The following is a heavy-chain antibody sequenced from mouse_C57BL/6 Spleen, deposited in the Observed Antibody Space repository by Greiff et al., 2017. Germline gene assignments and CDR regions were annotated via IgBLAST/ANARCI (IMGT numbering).Heavy chain of an antibody. D-gene: IGHD1-1*01. CDR2: INPNYGTT. CDR3: ARWYYGSSDAMDY. V-gene: IGHV1-39*01. J-gene: IGHJ4*01. Sequence: EVKLQQSGPELVKPGASVKISCKASGYSFTDYNINWVKQSNGKSLEWIGVINPNYGTTSYNQKFKGKATLTVDQSSIPAYMQHNSLTSEDSAVYDCARWYYGSSDAMDYWGQGTSVTVSS. CDR1: GYSFTDYN.